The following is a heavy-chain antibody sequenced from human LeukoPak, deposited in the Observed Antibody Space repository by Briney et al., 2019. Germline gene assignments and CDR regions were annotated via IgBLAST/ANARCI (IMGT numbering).Heavy chain of an antibody. D-gene: IGHD3-10*01. CDR1: GFTFRNYF. CDR2: INQDGSGK. V-gene: IGHV3-7*02. J-gene: IGHJ4*02. Sequence: GGSLRLSCAASGFTFRNYFMSWVRQTPGKGLEWVANINQDGSGKYYVDPVEGRLTISRDNARNLLFLQMNSLRPEDTAVYYCAITLVRGVLNHPGYWGRGTLVTVSS. CDR3: AITLVRGVLNHPGY.